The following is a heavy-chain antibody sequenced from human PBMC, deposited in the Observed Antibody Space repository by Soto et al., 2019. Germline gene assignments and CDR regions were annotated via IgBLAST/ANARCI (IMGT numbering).Heavy chain of an antibody. Sequence: ASVKVSCKASGYNFTGYYMHWVRQAPGQGLEWMGWINPNSGGTNYAQKFQGRVTMTRDTSISTAYMELSRLRSDDTAVYYCATNPRMYSSSWDFDYWGQGTMVTVYS. CDR3: ATNPRMYSSSWDFDY. CDR2: INPNSGGT. CDR1: GYNFTGYY. D-gene: IGHD6-13*01. J-gene: IGHJ4*02. V-gene: IGHV1-2*02.